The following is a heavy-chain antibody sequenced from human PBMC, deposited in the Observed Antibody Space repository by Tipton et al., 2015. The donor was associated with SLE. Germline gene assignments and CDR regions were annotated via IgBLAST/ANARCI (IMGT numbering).Heavy chain of an antibody. D-gene: IGHD2-2*01. CDR2: IYYSGST. Sequence: TLSLTCTVSGGSIRSGGYYWSWIRQHPGKGLEWIGYIYYSGSTYYNPSLKSRVTISVDTSKNQFSLKLSSVTAADTAVYYCAREIPSYYYYYYMDVWGKGTTVTVSS. V-gene: IGHV4-31*03. J-gene: IGHJ6*03. CDR1: GGSIRSGGYY. CDR3: AREIPSYYYYYYMDV.